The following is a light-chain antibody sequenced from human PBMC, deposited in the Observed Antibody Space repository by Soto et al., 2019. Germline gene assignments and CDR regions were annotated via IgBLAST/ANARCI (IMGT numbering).Light chain of an antibody. Sequence: QSVLTQPPSASGTPGQRVTISCSGSSSKNERKTLNGYKQLPGTAPKLLIKSNNQRPSGVPNRLSGSKSGNSTYMPISGPQSEDEADYYCAAWDDSLILYVFGTGTKVTVL. CDR2: SNN. CDR3: AAWDDSLILYV. V-gene: IGLV1-44*01. J-gene: IGLJ1*01. CDR1: SSKNERKT.